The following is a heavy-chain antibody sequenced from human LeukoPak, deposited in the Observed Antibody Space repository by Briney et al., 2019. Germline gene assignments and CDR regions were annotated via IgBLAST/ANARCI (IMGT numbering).Heavy chain of an antibody. CDR2: MNPNSGNT. CDR3: ARSNYGGKRWFDP. J-gene: IGHJ5*02. Sequence: ASVNVSCKASGYTFTSYDINWVRQAAGQGLEWMGWMNPNSGNTGYAQKFQGRVTMTRDTSISTAYMELSSLTSEDTAVYFCARSNYGGKRWFDPWGQGTLVIVSS. CDR1: GYTFTSYD. D-gene: IGHD4-23*01. V-gene: IGHV1-8*01.